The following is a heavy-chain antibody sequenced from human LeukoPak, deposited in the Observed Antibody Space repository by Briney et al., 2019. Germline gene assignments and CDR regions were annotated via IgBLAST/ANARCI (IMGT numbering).Heavy chain of an antibody. V-gene: IGHV4-59*01. CDR1: GGSISSYY. Sequence: SETLSLTCTVSGGSISSYYWSWMRQPPGKGLEWIGYTYYSGSTNYNPSLKSRVTISVDTSRNQFSLKLSSVTAADTAVYYCARVNRYCGGDCYSAPYYFDYWGQGTLVTVSS. CDR3: ARVNRYCGGDCYSAPYYFDY. CDR2: TYYSGST. D-gene: IGHD2-21*02. J-gene: IGHJ4*02.